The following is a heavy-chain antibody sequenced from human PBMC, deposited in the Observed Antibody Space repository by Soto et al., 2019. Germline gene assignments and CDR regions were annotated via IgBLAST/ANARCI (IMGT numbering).Heavy chain of an antibody. V-gene: IGHV3-49*03. CDR3: TRELLSSGWYHRFDY. CDR1: GFTFGDYA. Sequence: PGGSLRLSCTASGFTFGDYAMSWFRQAPGKGLEWVGFIRSKAYGGTTEYAASVKRRFTISRDDSKSIAYLQMNSLKTEDTAVYYCTRELLSSGWYHRFDYWGQGTLVTVSS. D-gene: IGHD6-19*01. CDR2: IRSKAYGGTT. J-gene: IGHJ4*02.